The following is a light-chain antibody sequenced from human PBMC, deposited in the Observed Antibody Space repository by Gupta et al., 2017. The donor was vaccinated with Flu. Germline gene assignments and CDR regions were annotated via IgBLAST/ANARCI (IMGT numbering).Light chain of an antibody. CDR1: SSDVGNYNF. CDR3: SSYAGNNNLL. CDR2: EVN. V-gene: IGLV2-8*01. Sequence: TSSDVGNYNFVSWYQQHPGKAPKLMIFEVNKRPSGVPDRFSGSKSGNTASLTVSGLQAEDEAVYHCSSYAGNNNLLFGGGTKLTVL. J-gene: IGLJ3*02.